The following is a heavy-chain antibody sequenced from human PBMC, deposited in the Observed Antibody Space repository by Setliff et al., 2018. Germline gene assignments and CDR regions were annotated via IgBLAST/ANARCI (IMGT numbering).Heavy chain of an antibody. CDR1: GRSVSRDSDF. D-gene: IGHD5-18*01. CDR3: ARQVDTPMAPIDY. J-gene: IGHJ4*02. V-gene: IGHV4-61*09. Sequence: PSETLSLTCTVSGRSVSRDSDFWNWIRRSAGNKLEWIGHIYSSGSTEYNPSLKSRVTMSIDASKNQLSLKLSSVTAADSAIYYCARQVDTPMAPIDYWGQGTLGTVSS. CDR2: IYSSGST.